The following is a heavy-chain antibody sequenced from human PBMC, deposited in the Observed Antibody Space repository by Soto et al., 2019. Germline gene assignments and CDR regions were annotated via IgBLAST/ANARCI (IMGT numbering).Heavy chain of an antibody. V-gene: IGHV4-61*01. CDR2: IFYTGST. CDR1: GGSVNTGSYY. D-gene: IGHD3-10*01. J-gene: IGHJ6*02. CDR3: ARVRASYYDLDI. Sequence: QVQLQESGPGLVKPSETLSLTCTVSGGSVNTGSYYWSWIRQPPGKGLEWIGYIFYTGSTNYNPYLKSRVTISVDTSKNQFSLRLNSVTAADTAVYYCARVRASYYDLDIWGQGTTVTVSS.